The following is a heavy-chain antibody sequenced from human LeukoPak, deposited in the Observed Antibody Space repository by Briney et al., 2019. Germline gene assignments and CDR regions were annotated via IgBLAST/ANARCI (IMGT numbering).Heavy chain of an antibody. D-gene: IGHD2-2*01. V-gene: IGHV3-48*03. CDR1: GFTFSSYE. J-gene: IGHJ4*02. CDR2: ISSSGSTI. CDR3: VRVGGVVVPASVGCDY. Sequence: GGSLRLSCAASGFTFSSYEMNWVRQAPGKGLEWVSYISSSGSTIYYADSVKGRFTISRDNAKNSLYLQMNSLRAEDTAVYYCVRVGGVVVPASVGCDYWGQGTLVTVSS.